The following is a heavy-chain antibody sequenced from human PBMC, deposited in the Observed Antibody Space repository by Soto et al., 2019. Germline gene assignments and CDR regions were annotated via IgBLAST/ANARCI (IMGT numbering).Heavy chain of an antibody. CDR2: IRLVGSEK. Sequence: PGGSLRLSCAASGFTFNTYWMTWVRQAPGKGLEWVANIRLVGSEKYYVDSVKGRFTISRDTTKNSLYLQMNSLRAEDTAVYYCAKAPDYGASFDIWGQGTMVTVSS. V-gene: IGHV3-7*01. J-gene: IGHJ3*02. D-gene: IGHD4-17*01. CDR3: AKAPDYGASFDI. CDR1: GFTFNTYW.